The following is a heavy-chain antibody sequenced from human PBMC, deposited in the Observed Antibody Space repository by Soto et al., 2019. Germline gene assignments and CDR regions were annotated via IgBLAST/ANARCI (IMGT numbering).Heavy chain of an antibody. CDR1: VFTSSG. D-gene: IGHD3-3*01. J-gene: IGHJ3*01. Sequence: QAQLVQSGAEVKKPGASVKVSCKASVFTSSGISWVRQAPGQRLEWMGWISTHNGNTIYAQKFQGRVIMTMDTSTTTVYMELRSLRPDDTAVYLCAREGILGLFDAYDLWGQGTMVTFSS. V-gene: IGHV1-18*04. CDR2: ISTHNGNT. CDR3: AREGILGLFDAYDL.